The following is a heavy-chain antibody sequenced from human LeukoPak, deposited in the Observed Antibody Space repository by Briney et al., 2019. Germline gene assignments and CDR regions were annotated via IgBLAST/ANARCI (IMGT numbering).Heavy chain of an antibody. CDR1: GGSISSYY. J-gene: IGHJ4*02. V-gene: IGHV4-59*12. CDR3: ARVPTYYYGSGSYYNAKAPRYYFDY. D-gene: IGHD3-10*01. CDR2: IYYSGST. Sequence: PSETLSLTCTVSGGSISSYYWSWIRQPPGKGLEWIGYIYYSGSTNYNPSLKSRVTISVDTSKNQFSLKLSSVTAADTAVYYCARVPTYYYGSGSYYNAKAPRYYFDYWGQGTLVTVSS.